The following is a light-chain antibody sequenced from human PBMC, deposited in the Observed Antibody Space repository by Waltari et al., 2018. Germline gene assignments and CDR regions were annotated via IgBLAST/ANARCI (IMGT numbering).Light chain of an antibody. V-gene: IGLV2-14*03. J-gene: IGLJ2*01. Sequence: QSALTQPASVSGSPGQSITISCSGISSDVGGYNFVSWYQQHPGKAPKLLIFDVSNRPSGVSNRFSGSKSGNTASLTISGLQPEAEADYYCSSYRRSSTYVLLGEQTKLPVL. CDR2: DVS. CDR1: SSDVGGYNF. CDR3: SSYRRSSTYVL.